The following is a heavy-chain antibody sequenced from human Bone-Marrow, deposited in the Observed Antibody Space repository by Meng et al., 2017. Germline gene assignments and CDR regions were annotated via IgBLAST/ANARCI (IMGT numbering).Heavy chain of an antibody. Sequence: SVKVSCKPSGGTFSSYAISWVRQAPGQGLEWMGGIIPIFGTANYAQKFQGRVTITADKSTSTAYMELSSLRSEDTAVYYCARDKRTPNSSGWYLYFQHWGQGTLVTVSS. D-gene: IGHD6-19*01. V-gene: IGHV1-69*06. CDR1: GGTFSSYA. J-gene: IGHJ1*01. CDR3: ARDKRTPNSSGWYLYFQH. CDR2: IIPIFGTA.